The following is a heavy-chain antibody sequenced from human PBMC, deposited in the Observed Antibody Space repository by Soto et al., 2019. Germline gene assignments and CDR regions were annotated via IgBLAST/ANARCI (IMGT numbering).Heavy chain of an antibody. CDR3: AMVDNSGTPTPRAV. CDR1: GYIFVNYG. J-gene: IGHJ6*02. Sequence: QVQLVQSGDEVRKPGSSVKVSCKASGYIFVNYGIAWVRQAPGQGLEWMGWISPYSGNTHYASKVQGRLTMTTDTPTSTVYMALGSLTSSGTAVYCCAMVDNSGTPTPRAVWGQATTVTVSS. D-gene: IGHD5-12*01. CDR2: ISPYSGNT. V-gene: IGHV1-18*01.